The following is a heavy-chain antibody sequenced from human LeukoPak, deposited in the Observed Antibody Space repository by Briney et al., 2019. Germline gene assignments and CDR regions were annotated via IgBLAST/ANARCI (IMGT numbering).Heavy chain of an antibody. D-gene: IGHD4-17*01. J-gene: IGHJ4*02. V-gene: IGHV1-2*04. Sequence: ASVKVSCKISGFTFTGYFIHWVRQAPGQGLEWMGWINPNSGGTNYAEDFQGWVTMTRDTSINTAYMELSRLRSDDTAVYYCARDMVSTVTPYFDSWGQGTLITVSS. CDR1: GFTFTGYF. CDR3: ARDMVSTVTPYFDS. CDR2: INPNSGGT.